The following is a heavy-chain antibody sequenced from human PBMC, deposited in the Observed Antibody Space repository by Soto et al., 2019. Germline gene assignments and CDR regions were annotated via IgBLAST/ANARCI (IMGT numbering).Heavy chain of an antibody. CDR3: ARLLDSGTYLFDY. V-gene: IGHV4-39*01. J-gene: IGHJ4*02. CDR1: GGSITSSRYY. D-gene: IGHD1-26*01. Sequence: PSETLSLTCTVSGGSITSSRYYWGWIRQSPGKGLEWIGSIYYIGTTYYSPSLKSRVTISVDTSKNQFSLKLSSVTAADTAVYYCARLLDSGTYLFDYWGQGTLVTVSS. CDR2: IYYIGTT.